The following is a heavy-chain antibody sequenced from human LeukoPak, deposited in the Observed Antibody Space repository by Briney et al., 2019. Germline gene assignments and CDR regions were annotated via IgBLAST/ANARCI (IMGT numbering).Heavy chain of an antibody. J-gene: IGHJ4*01. CDR1: GFTFGSYY. D-gene: IGHD3-22*01. CDR3: AGGTGVPGVVTWGGLFY. Sequence: GRSLRLSCAASGFTFGSYYMHWVRQAPGKGLECVAGISYDGRDTYYADSVKGQFTISRDNSKKTLYLQMNSLRGDDTAVYYCAGGTGVPGVVTWGGLFYWGQGTPVNVSS. CDR2: ISYDGRDT. V-gene: IGHV3-30*03.